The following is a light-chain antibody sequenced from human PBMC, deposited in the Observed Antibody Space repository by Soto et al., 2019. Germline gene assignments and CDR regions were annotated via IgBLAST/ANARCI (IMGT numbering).Light chain of an antibody. CDR2: GAS. Sequence: EIVLTQSPGTLSLSPGERATLSCRASQSVNSNYLAWYQQKPGQAPRLLIYGASSRATGITDRFSGSGSGTDFTLTISRLEPEDFAVYYCQQHGGSPSYTFGQGTKLEIQ. CDR1: QSVNSNY. V-gene: IGKV3-20*01. CDR3: QQHGGSPSYT. J-gene: IGKJ2*01.